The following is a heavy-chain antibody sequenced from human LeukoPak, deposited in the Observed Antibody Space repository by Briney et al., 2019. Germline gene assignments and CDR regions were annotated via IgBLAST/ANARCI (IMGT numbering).Heavy chain of an antibody. CDR3: ARDGLSLYYFDY. D-gene: IGHD3-16*02. Sequence: GASVKVSCKASGYTFTSYYMHWVRQAPGQRLEWMGWINAGNGNTKYSQKFQGRVTITRDTSASTAYMELSSLRSEDTAVYYCARDGLSLYYFDYWGQGTLVTVSS. CDR1: GYTFTSYY. CDR2: INAGNGNT. J-gene: IGHJ4*02. V-gene: IGHV1-3*01.